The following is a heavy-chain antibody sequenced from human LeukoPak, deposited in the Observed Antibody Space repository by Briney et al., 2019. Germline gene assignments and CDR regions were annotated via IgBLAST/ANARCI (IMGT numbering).Heavy chain of an antibody. CDR2: IKQDGSEK. CDR1: GFTFSSYW. Sequence: PGGSLRLSCAASGFTFSSYWMSWVRQAPGKGLEWVANIKQDGSEKYYADSVKGRFTISRDNSKNTLYLQMNSLRAEDTAVYYCAKIAAAGIDYWGQGTLVTVSS. V-gene: IGHV3-7*01. D-gene: IGHD6-13*01. CDR3: AKIAAAGIDY. J-gene: IGHJ4*02.